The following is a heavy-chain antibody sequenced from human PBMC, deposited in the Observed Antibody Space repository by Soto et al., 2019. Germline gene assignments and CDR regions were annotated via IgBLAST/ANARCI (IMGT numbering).Heavy chain of an antibody. V-gene: IGHV4-39*01. CDR2: IYYSGGT. CDR3: ARQGFGPLHGLVDV. D-gene: IGHD3-10*01. J-gene: IGHJ6*02. CDR1: GGSISSSSYY. Sequence: SETLSLTCTVAGGSISSSSYYWGWIRQPPGKGLEWIGSIYYSGGTYYNPSLKSRVTISVDTSKNQFSLKLSSVTAADTAVYYCARQGFGPLHGLVDVWGQGTTVT.